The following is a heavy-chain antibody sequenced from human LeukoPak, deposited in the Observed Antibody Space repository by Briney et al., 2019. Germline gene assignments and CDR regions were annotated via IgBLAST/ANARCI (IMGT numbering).Heavy chain of an antibody. J-gene: IGHJ4*02. D-gene: IGHD6-19*01. CDR3: ARGGAYISAVAGTLDY. V-gene: IGHV3-21*01. CDR2: ISSSSSYI. Sequence: PGGSLRLSCAASGFTFSSYSMNWVRQAPGKVLEWVSSISSSSSYIYYADSVKGRFTISRDNAKNSLYLQMNSLRAEDTAVYYCARGGAYISAVAGTLDYWGQGTLVTVSS. CDR1: GFTFSSYS.